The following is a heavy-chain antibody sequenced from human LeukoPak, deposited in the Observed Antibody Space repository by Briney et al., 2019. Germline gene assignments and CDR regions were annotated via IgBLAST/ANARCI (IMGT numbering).Heavy chain of an antibody. Sequence: PGGSLRLSCAASGFXFSDHYIDWVRQAPGKGLEWVGRTRNKANSYTTEYAASVKGRFTISRDDSKNSLYLQMNSLKTEDTAVYYCARELMYSSSWYSCAFDIWGQGTMVTVSS. CDR1: GFXFSDHY. J-gene: IGHJ3*02. CDR2: TRNKANSYTT. CDR3: ARELMYSSSWYSCAFDI. D-gene: IGHD6-13*01. V-gene: IGHV3-72*01.